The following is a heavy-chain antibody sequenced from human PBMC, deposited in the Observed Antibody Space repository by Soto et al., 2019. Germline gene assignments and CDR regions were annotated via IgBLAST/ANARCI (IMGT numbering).Heavy chain of an antibody. CDR3: AKGGTGTTSWYYYYGMDV. CDR2: ISYDRSNK. CDR1: GFTFSSYG. D-gene: IGHD1-7*01. Sequence: GGSLRLSCAASGFTFSSYGMHWVRQAPGKGLEWVAVISYDRSNKYYADSVKGRFTISRDNSKNTLYLQMNSLRAEDTAVYYCAKGGTGTTSWYYYYGMDVWGQGTTVTVSS. J-gene: IGHJ6*02. V-gene: IGHV3-30*18.